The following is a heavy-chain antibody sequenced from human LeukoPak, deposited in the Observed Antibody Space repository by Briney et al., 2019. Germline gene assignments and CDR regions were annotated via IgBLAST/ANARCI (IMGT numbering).Heavy chain of an antibody. Sequence: ASVKVSCKASGYTFTGYYMHWVRQAPGQGLEWMGRINPNSGGTNYAQKFQGRVTMTRDTSISTAYMGLSRLRSDDTAVYYCARVGYSSGWSDYWGQGTLVTVSS. D-gene: IGHD6-19*01. CDR2: INPNSGGT. CDR3: ARVGYSSGWSDY. J-gene: IGHJ4*02. V-gene: IGHV1-2*06. CDR1: GYTFTGYY.